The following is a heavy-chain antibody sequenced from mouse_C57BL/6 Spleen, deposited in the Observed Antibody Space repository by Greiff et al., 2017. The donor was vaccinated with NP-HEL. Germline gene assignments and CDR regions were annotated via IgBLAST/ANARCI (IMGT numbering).Heavy chain of an antibody. CDR3: ARSSYSYLSPFAY. CDR2: IDPNSGGT. V-gene: IGHV1-72*01. D-gene: IGHD1-1*01. J-gene: IGHJ3*01. Sequence: QVQLQQPGAELVKPGASVTLSCKASGYTFTSYWMHWVKQRPGRGLEWIGRIDPNSGGTKYNEKFKSKAILTVDKPSSTAYMQLSSLTSEDSAVDYCARSSYSYLSPFAYWGKGTLVTVSA. CDR1: GYTFTSYW.